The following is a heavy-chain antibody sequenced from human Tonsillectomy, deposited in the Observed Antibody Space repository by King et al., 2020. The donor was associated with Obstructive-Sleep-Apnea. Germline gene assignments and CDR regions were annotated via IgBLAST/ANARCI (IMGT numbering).Heavy chain of an antibody. Sequence: QLQESGPGLVKPSQTLSLTCTVSGGSISGGGYYWSWIRQHPGKGLEWIGYIYYSGSTFYNPSLKSRVTISLDTSKKQFSLKLSSVTAADTAVYYCARDLEVSRLDAFDIWGRGTMVTVSS. CDR3: ARDLEVSRLDAFDI. V-gene: IGHV4-31*03. CDR2: IYYSGST. J-gene: IGHJ3*02. D-gene: IGHD6-13*01. CDR1: GGSISGGGYY.